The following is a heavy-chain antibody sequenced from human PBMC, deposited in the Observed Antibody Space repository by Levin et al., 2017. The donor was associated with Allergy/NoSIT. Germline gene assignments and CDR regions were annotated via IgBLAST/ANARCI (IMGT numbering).Heavy chain of an antibody. CDR2: IYWDDDK. CDR3: AHSIKYSSPAWYYFDY. D-gene: IGHD6-6*01. Sequence: SGPTLVKPPQTLTLTCTFSGFSLNTSGVGVGWIRQPPGKALEWLALIYWDDDKRYSPSLKSRLTITKDTSKNQVVLTMTNMDPVDTATYYCAHSIKYSSPAWYYFDYWGQGTLVTVSS. CDR1: GFSLNTSGVG. J-gene: IGHJ4*02. V-gene: IGHV2-5*02.